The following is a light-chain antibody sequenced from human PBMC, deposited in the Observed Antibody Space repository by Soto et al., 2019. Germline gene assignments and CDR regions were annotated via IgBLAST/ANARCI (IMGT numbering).Light chain of an antibody. CDR3: QHYDGYPWT. CDR1: QSISNW. J-gene: IGKJ1*01. CDR2: KAS. V-gene: IGKV1-5*03. Sequence: DIQMTQSPSTLSASVGDRVTITCRSSQSISNWLAGYQQKPGKAPKLLIYKASSLESGVPSRFSGSGSGTDFTLTISSLQPDDFATYYCQHYDGYPWTFGQGTKVEIK.